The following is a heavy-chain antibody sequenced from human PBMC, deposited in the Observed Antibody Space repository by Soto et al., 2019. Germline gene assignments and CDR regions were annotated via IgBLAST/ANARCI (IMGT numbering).Heavy chain of an antibody. D-gene: IGHD3-16*01. V-gene: IGHV4-59*08. J-gene: IGHJ4*02. CDR2: IHNSGST. CDR1: GGSISSYY. Sequence: SETLSLTCTVSGGSISSYYWSWIRQPPGKGLEWIGNIHNSGSTSNSPSLKSRVTISVDTSKNQISLKLNSVTAADTAVYHCARGGREDYYFDHWGQGTLVTVSS. CDR3: ARGGREDYYFDH.